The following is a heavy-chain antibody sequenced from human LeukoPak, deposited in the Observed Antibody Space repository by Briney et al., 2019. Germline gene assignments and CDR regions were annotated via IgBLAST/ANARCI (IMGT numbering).Heavy chain of an antibody. V-gene: IGHV4-31*03. J-gene: IGHJ4*02. CDR2: IYYSGST. D-gene: IGHD4-17*01. CDR3: ARVHDYGDYLDY. Sequence: SETLSLTCTVSGGSISSGGYYWSWIRQHPGKGLEWIGYIYYSGSTYYNPSLKSRVTISVDTSKNQSSLKLSSVTAADTAVYYCARVHDYGDYLDYWGQGTLVTVSS. CDR1: GGSISSGGYY.